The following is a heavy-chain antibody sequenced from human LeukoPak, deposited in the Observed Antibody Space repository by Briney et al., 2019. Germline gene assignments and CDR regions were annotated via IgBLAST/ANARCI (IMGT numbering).Heavy chain of an antibody. CDR1: GFTFNSYW. D-gene: IGHD6-19*01. J-gene: IGHJ4*02. CDR3: ARLGPASSGWPESFDY. V-gene: IGHV3-7*03. Sequence: GGSLRLSCAASGFTFNSYWMNWVRQAPGKGLEWVANIKRDGSEKYYVDSVKGRFTISRDNAKNPLDLQMNSLRVEDTAVYYCARLGPASSGWPESFDYWGQGTLVTVSS. CDR2: IKRDGSEK.